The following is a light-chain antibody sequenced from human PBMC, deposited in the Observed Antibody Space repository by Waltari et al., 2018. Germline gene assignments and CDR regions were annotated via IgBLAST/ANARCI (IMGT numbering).Light chain of an antibody. J-gene: IGLJ2*01. Sequence: QSALTQPASLSGSPGQSITIPCAGTKNDIGHYNFFSWFHQFPGQAPKLIVSEATKRPSGVYRFSGSKSGNTASLTISGLQAEDEADYYCCSYAGGSRVIFGGGTKLTVL. CDR2: EAT. CDR3: CSYAGGSRVI. CDR1: KNDIGHYNF. V-gene: IGLV2-23*01.